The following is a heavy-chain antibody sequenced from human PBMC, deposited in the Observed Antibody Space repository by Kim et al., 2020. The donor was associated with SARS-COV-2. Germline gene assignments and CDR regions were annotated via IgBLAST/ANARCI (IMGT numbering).Heavy chain of an antibody. CDR1: GYTFTSYA. CDR3: ARGPNPLPAYYDFWSGYSVALGGYFDL. CDR2: INTNTGNP. Sequence: ASVKVSCKASGYTFTSYAMNWVRQAPGQGLEWMGWINTNTGNPTYAQGFTGRFVFSLDTSVSTAYLQISNLKAEYTAVYYCARGPNPLPAYYDFWSGYSVALGGYFDLWGRGTLVTVSS. D-gene: IGHD3-3*01. V-gene: IGHV7-4-1*02. J-gene: IGHJ2*01.